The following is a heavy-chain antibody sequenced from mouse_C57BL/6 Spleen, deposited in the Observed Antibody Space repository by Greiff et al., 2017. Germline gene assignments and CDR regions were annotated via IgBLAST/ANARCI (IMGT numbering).Heavy chain of an antibody. J-gene: IGHJ3*01. CDR1: GYTFTSYW. CDR2: IYPGSGST. CDR3: ARYYFYYGSSSFAY. D-gene: IGHD1-1*01. V-gene: IGHV1-55*01. Sequence: QVQLKQPGAELVKPGASVKMSCKASGYTFTSYWITWVKQRPGQGLEWIGDIYPGSGSTNYNEKFKSKATLTVDTSSSTAYMQLSSLTSEDSAVYYCARYYFYYGSSSFAYWGQGTLVTVSA.